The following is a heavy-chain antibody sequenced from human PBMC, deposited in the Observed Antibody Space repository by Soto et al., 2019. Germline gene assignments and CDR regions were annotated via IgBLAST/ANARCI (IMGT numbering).Heavy chain of an antibody. V-gene: IGHV1-69*01. CDR3: ARPNSYGVTFHYYYGMDV. J-gene: IGHJ6*02. CDR2: IIPMFGT. Sequence: QVQLVQSGAEVKRPGSSGKVSCEASGGTFNNYAITWVRQAPGQGLELMGGIIPMFGTNYAQKFQDRVTIAADESTGTAYMELSGLRSEDTAVYFCARPNSYGVTFHYYYGMDVWGHGTTVTVSS. CDR1: GGTFNNYA. D-gene: IGHD3-10*01.